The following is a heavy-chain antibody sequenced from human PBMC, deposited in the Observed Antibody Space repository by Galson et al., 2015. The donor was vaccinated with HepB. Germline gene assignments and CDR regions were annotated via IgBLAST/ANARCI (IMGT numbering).Heavy chain of an antibody. CDR3: AKGGQWLDFDY. CDR1: GFSLSEAG. Sequence: LRLSCAASGFSLSEAGIHWVRQAPGKGLEWVAFIRLDGSDKYYADSVKGRFTISRDNSNNMLHLQMNSLRTEEMGVYYCAKGGQWLDFDYWGRGTMVTVSS. CDR2: IRLDGSDK. J-gene: IGHJ4*02. D-gene: IGHD6-19*01. V-gene: IGHV3-30*02.